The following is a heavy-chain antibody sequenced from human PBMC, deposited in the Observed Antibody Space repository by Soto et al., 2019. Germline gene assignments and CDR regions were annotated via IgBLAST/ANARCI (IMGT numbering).Heavy chain of an antibody. J-gene: IGHJ4*02. D-gene: IGHD3-3*01. V-gene: IGHV1-69*01. Sequence: QVQLVQSGAEVKKPGSSVKVSCKASGGTFSSYAISWVRQAPGQGLEWMGGIIPIFGTANYSQKFQCRVTITADESTSTAYMELSSLRSEDTAVYYCAREGSYEFWSGYYPPAVRLYYFDYWGQGTLVTVSS. CDR1: GGTFSSYA. CDR3: AREGSYEFWSGYYPPAVRLYYFDY. CDR2: IIPIFGTA.